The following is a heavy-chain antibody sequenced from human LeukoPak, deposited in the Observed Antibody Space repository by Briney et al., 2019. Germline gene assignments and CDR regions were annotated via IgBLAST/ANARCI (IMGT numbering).Heavy chain of an antibody. V-gene: IGHV1-46*01. CDR2: INGNGGST. CDR1: GYTFTSYY. J-gene: IGHJ4*02. Sequence: ASVKVSRKASGYTFTSYYMHWVRQAPGQGHEWMGIINGNGGSTGYAQKFQGRVTMTVDMSTSTVYMELNSLRSVDTAVYYCARDALYSYSPPGDYWGQGTLVTVSS. CDR3: ARDALYSYSPPGDY. D-gene: IGHD1-26*01.